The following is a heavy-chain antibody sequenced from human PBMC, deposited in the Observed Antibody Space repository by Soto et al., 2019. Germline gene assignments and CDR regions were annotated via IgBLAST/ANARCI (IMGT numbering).Heavy chain of an antibody. Sequence: SETLSLTCAVSGDTIKKNVCWSWVRQPPGKGLEWIGEIFYTVATDYNPSLKSRVTISVDTSKNHFSLELRSVTAADTAIYYCARDLGLTGHYLTGAFDSWGQGDLVTVSS. D-gene: IGHD3-10*01. CDR2: IFYTVAT. CDR3: ARDLGLTGHYLTGAFDS. J-gene: IGHJ5*01. CDR1: GDTIKKNVC. V-gene: IGHV4-4*02.